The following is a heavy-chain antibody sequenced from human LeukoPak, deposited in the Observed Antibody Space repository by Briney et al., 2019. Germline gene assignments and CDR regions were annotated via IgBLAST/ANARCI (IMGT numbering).Heavy chain of an antibody. J-gene: IGHJ4*02. V-gene: IGHV1-2*06. CDR2: INPNSGGT. CDR3: ARDLRRCDILTGYPY. Sequence: GASVKVSCKASGYTFTGYYMHWVRQAPGQGLEWMGRINPNSGGTNYAQKFQGRVTMTRDTSISTAYMELSRLRSDDTAVYYCARDLRRCDILTGYPYWGQGTLVTVSS. CDR1: GYTFTGYY. D-gene: IGHD3-9*01.